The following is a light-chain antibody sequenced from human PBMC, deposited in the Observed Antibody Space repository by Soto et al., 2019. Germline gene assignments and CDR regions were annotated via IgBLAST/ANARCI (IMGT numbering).Light chain of an antibody. V-gene: IGKV3-20*01. J-gene: IGKJ2*01. CDR3: QQYEVGFI. Sequence: EIVLTQSPTTLSLSPGETATLSCRASQAVSSSYLAWYQQKPGQAPRVVIYDASTRAAGIPVRFSGSGYATDFTLTISSLEPEDVAVYYCQQYEVGFIFGQGTKLEIK. CDR2: DAS. CDR1: QAVSSSY.